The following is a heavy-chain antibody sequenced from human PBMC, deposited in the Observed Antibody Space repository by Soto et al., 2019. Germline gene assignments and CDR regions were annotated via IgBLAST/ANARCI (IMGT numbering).Heavy chain of an antibody. J-gene: IGHJ6*03. CDR3: ARGGKRATIVYYYYYMDV. V-gene: IGHV1-2*04. CDR2: INPNSGGT. Sequence: GASVKVSCKASGYTFTGYYMHWVRQAPGQGLEWMGWINPNSGGTNYAQKFQGWVTMTRDTSISTAYMEQSRLRSDDTAVYYCARGGKRATIVYYYYYMDVWGKGTTVTVSS. D-gene: IGHD5-12*01. CDR1: GYTFTGYY.